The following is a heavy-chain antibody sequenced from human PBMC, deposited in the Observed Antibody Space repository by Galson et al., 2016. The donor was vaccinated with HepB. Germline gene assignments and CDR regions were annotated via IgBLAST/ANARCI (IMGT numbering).Heavy chain of an antibody. Sequence: SLRLSCAASGFTFSRYAMHWVRQAPGKRLDWVAGISFDGDNKYYADSVKGRFTVSRDTSENTLYLQMYSLGPDDTGLYYCARDLGPAAMAGIFDLWGQGTLVTVSA. CDR3: ARDLGPAAMAGIFDL. D-gene: IGHD2-2*01. V-gene: IGHV3-30-3*01. CDR2: ISFDGDNK. J-gene: IGHJ4*02. CDR1: GFTFSRYA.